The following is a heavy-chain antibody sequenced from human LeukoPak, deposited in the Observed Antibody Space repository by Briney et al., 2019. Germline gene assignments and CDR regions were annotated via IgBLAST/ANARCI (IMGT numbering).Heavy chain of an antibody. CDR2: ISWNSGSI. CDR1: GFTFDDYA. Sequence: GGSLRLSCAASGFTFDDYAMRWVRQAPGKGLEWVSGISWNSGSIGYADSVKGRFTISRDNAKNSLYLQMNSLRAEDTALYYCAKDLSSNYYDSSGPYFDYWGQGTLVTVSS. J-gene: IGHJ4*02. CDR3: AKDLSSNYYDSSGPYFDY. V-gene: IGHV3-9*01. D-gene: IGHD3-22*01.